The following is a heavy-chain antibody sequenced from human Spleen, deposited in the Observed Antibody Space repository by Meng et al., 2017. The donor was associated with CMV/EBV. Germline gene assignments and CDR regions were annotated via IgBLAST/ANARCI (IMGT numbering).Heavy chain of an antibody. CDR3: ARGSGYYYYGMDV. Sequence: SETLSLTCTVSGASISSSSYFWDWIRQPPGKGLEWIGEINHSGSTNYNPSLKSRVTISVDTSKNQFSLKLSSVTAADTAVYYCARGSGYYYYGMDVWGQGTTVTVSS. CDR1: GASISSSSYF. V-gene: IGHV4-39*07. J-gene: IGHJ6*02. D-gene: IGHD6-25*01. CDR2: INHSGST.